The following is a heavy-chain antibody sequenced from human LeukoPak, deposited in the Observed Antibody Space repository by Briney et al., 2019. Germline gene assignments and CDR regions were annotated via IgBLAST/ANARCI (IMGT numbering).Heavy chain of an antibody. CDR1: GGSISSYY. CDR3: ASLSLWSGYFFLAY. V-gene: IGHV4-59*07. CDR2: IYYSGST. Sequence: PPDTLSLTCTVSGGSISSYYWSWIRQSPGKGLEWIGYIYYSGSTNYNPSLKSRVTISVDTSKNQFSLKLTSVTAADTAVYYCASLSLWSGYFFLAYWGKETLVPVPS. D-gene: IGHD3-3*01. J-gene: IGHJ4*02.